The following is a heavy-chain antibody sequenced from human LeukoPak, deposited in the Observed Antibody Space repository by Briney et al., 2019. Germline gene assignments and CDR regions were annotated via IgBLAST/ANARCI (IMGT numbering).Heavy chain of an antibody. CDR1: GGSISSYY. J-gene: IGHJ4*02. CDR2: IYYSGST. Sequence: PSETLSLTCTVSGGSISSYYWSWIQQPPGKGLEWIGYIYYSGSTNYNPSLKSRVTISVDTSKNQFSLKLSSVTAADTAVYYCARLGSFRSFDYWGQGTLVTVSS. D-gene: IGHD3-16*02. CDR3: ARLGSFRSFDY. V-gene: IGHV4-59*01.